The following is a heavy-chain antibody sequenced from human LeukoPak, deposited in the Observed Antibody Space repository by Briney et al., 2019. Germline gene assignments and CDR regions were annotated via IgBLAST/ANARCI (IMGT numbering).Heavy chain of an antibody. CDR1: GGSISSTSYY. CDR3: ARRQLIRGRDYYYMDV. J-gene: IGHJ6*03. Sequence: SETLSLTCVVSGGSISSTSYYWGWIRQPPGKGLEWIGSIYYSGSTYYSPSLKSRVTISVDTSKNQFSLKLSSVTAADTALYYCARRQLIRGRDYYYMDVWGNGTTVIVS. V-gene: IGHV4-39*07. CDR2: IYYSGST. D-gene: IGHD6-13*01.